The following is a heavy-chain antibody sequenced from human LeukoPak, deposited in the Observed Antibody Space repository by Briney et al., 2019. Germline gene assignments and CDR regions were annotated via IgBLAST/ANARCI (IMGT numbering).Heavy chain of an antibody. CDR3: AKDRIEWFGELLSSFDF. CDR1: GFTFSNFG. D-gene: IGHD3-10*01. CDR2: ISDDGSNI. Sequence: GGSLRLSCAASGFTFSNFGMHWVRQAPGKGLEWVAVISDDGSNIHYADSVRGRFTISRDNFRNTLFLQTSSLRGEDTAVYYCAKDRIEWFGELLSSFDFWGQGTLVAVSS. V-gene: IGHV3-30*18. J-gene: IGHJ4*02.